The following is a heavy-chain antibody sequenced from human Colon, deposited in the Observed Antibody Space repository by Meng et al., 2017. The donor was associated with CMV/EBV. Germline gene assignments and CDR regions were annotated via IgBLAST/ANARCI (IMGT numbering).Heavy chain of an antibody. J-gene: IGHJ4*02. D-gene: IGHD5-24*01. CDR3: AKREASASLDY. V-gene: IGHV3-21*01. Sequence: GGPLRLSCAASGFTFSSYSMNWVRQAPGKGLEWVSSISSSSSYIYYADSVKGRFTISRDNAMSTLYLQMDGLRPDDTAVYYCAKREASASLDYWGQGTLVTVSS. CDR2: ISSSSSYI. CDR1: GFTFSSYS.